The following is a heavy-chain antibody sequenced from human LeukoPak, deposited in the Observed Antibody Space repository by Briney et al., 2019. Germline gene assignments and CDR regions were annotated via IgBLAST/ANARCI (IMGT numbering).Heavy chain of an antibody. Sequence: SETLSLTCTVSGGSLRDSAYYWGWIRQPPEKGLDWIASIYYSGVTYFHPSLGSRASIFLDTSNNRFSLELTSVTAADTAVYYCVRHGGTSSLISYSWFDPWGQGFLVTVAS. J-gene: IGHJ5*02. CDR1: GGSLRDSAYY. D-gene: IGHD2-2*01. CDR3: VRHGGTSSLISYSWFDP. CDR2: IYYSGVT. V-gene: IGHV4-39*01.